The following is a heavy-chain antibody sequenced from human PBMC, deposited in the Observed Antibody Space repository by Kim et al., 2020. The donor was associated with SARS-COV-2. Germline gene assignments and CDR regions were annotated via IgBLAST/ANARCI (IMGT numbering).Heavy chain of an antibody. CDR1: GGSISSYY. V-gene: IGHV4-59*13. CDR3: ARGEDEYYYGMDV. D-gene: IGHD2-15*01. J-gene: IGHJ6*02. Sequence: SETLSLTCTVSGGSISSYYWSWIRQPPGKGLEWIGYIYYSGSTNYNPSLKSRVTISVDTSKNQFSLKLSSVTAADTAVYYCARGEDEYYYGMDVWGQGTTVTVSS. CDR2: IYYSGST.